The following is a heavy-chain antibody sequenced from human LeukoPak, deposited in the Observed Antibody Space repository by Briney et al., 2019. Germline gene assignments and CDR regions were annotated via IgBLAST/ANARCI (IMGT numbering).Heavy chain of an antibody. CDR1: GGSISTTSYY. D-gene: IGHD3/OR15-3a*01. CDR2: IYYSGST. CDR3: ARQTGSGLFILP. J-gene: IGHJ4*02. V-gene: IGHV4-39*07. Sequence: SETLSFTCTVSGGSISTTSYYWGWIRQPPGKGLECIGNIYYSGSTYYNPSLKSRVTISVDTSKNQFSLKLTSVTAADTAVYYCARQTGSGLFILPGGQGTLVTVSS.